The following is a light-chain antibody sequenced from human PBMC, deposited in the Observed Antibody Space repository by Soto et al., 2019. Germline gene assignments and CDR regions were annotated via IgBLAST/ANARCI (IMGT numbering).Light chain of an antibody. J-gene: IGLJ2*01. V-gene: IGLV2-11*01. CDR1: SSDVGGYNY. CDR2: DVS. CDR3: CSYAGSYSVV. Sequence: QSALTQPRSVSESPGQSVTISCTGTSSDVGGYNYVSWYQQHPGKAPKLMIYDVSKRPSGVPDRFSGSKSGNRASLTISGLQAEDEADYYCCSYAGSYSVVFGGGTSSPS.